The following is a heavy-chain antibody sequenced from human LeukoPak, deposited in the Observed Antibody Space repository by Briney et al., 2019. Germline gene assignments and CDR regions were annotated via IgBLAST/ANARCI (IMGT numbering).Heavy chain of an antibody. CDR3: ARAGRKQLVGFGY. D-gene: IGHD6-6*01. CDR1: GFTFSSYS. Sequence: PGGSLRLSCAASGFTFSSYSMNWVRQAPGKGLEWVSSISSSSSYIYYADSVKGRFTISRDNAKNSLYLQMNSLRAEDTAVYYCARAGRKQLVGFGYWGQGTLVTVSS. CDR2: ISSSSSYI. V-gene: IGHV3-21*01. J-gene: IGHJ4*02.